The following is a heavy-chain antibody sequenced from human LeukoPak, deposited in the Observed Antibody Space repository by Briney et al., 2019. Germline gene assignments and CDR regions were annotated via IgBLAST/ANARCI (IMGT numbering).Heavy chain of an antibody. Sequence: VYSGGSLRLSCAASGFTVSSNYMSWVRQAPGEGLLWVSRIDFDGTITNYADSVKGRFTISRDNTKNTVYLQVNSLRADDTAVYYCTRGVRGGWGLFDSWGQGTLVTVSS. V-gene: IGHV3-74*01. CDR2: IDFDGTIT. J-gene: IGHJ4*02. CDR3: TRGVRGGWGLFDS. D-gene: IGHD1-26*01. CDR1: GFTVSSNY.